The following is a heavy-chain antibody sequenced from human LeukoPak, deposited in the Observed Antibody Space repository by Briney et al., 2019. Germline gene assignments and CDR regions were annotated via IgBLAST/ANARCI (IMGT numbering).Heavy chain of an antibody. CDR1: GGSFSGYY. CDR2: INHSGST. D-gene: IGHD3-3*01. Sequence: PSETLSLTCAVYGGSFSGYYWSWIRQPPGKGLEWIGEINHSGSTNYNPSLKSRVTISVDTSKNQFSLKLSSVTAADTAVYCCARARAIYYDFWSGYPYMDVWGKGTTVTVSS. V-gene: IGHV4-34*01. CDR3: ARARAIYYDFWSGYPYMDV. J-gene: IGHJ6*03.